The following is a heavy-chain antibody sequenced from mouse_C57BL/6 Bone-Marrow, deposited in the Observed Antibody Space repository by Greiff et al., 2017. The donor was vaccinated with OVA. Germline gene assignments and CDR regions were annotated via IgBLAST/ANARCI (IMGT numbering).Heavy chain of an antibody. D-gene: IGHD3-2*02. CDR1: GFTFSSYA. Sequence: EVNVVESGGGLVKPGGSLKLSCAASGFTFSSYAMSWVRQTPETRLEWVATISDGGSYTYYPDNVKGRFTISRDNAKNNLYLQMSHLKSEDTAMYYCARDRELRPFDYWGQGTTLTVSS. CDR2: ISDGGSYT. CDR3: ARDRELRPFDY. J-gene: IGHJ2*01. V-gene: IGHV5-4*01.